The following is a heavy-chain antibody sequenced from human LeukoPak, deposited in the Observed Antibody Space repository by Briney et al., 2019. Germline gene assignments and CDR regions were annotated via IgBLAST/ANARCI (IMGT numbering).Heavy chain of an antibody. Sequence: GGSLRLSCAASGFSFTRFGMQWVRQAPGKGLEWVTFIRSDGSIKYYADSVKGRFTISRDNSKNTLYLQMNSLRAEDTAVYYCARGPSGYHNTGGQGTLVTVSS. D-gene: IGHD5-12*01. V-gene: IGHV3-30*02. CDR2: IRSDGSIK. J-gene: IGHJ4*02. CDR3: ARGPSGYHNT. CDR1: GFSFTRFG.